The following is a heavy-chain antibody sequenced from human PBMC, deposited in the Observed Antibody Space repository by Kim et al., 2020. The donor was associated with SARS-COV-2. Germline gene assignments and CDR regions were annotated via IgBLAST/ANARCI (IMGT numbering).Heavy chain of an antibody. J-gene: IGHJ3*02. V-gene: IGHV1-2*02. CDR3: ARVNGDSSGHQGDAFDI. Sequence: FQGRVTMTRDTSISTAYMELSRLRSDDTAVYYCARVNGDSSGHQGDAFDIWGQGTMVTVSS. D-gene: IGHD3-22*01.